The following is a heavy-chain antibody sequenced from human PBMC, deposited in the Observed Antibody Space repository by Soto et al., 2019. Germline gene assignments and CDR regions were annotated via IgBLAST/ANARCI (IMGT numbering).Heavy chain of an antibody. CDR1: GGSFSGYY. V-gene: IGHV4-34*01. CDR3: ASYSSSWYVGYYYYGMDV. CDR2: INHSGST. D-gene: IGHD6-13*01. J-gene: IGHJ6*02. Sequence: PSETLSLTCAVYGGSFSGYYWSWIRQPPGKGLEWIGEINHSGSTNYNPSLKSRVTISVDTSKNQFSLKLSSVTAADTAVYYCASYSSSWYVGYYYYGMDVWGQGTTVS.